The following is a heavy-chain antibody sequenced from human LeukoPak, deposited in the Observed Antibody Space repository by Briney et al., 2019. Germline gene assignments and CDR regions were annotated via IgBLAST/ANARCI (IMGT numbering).Heavy chain of an antibody. CDR2: IYPGDSDT. D-gene: IGHD1-26*01. Sequence: GESLKISCKGSGYSFTSYWIGWVRQMPGKGLEWMGIIYPGDSDTRYSPSFQGQVTISADKSISTAYLQWSSLKASDTAMYYCARHGRLVGATTSRYDYWGQGTLVTVSS. V-gene: IGHV5-51*01. CDR3: ARHGRLVGATTSRYDY. J-gene: IGHJ4*02. CDR1: GYSFTSYW.